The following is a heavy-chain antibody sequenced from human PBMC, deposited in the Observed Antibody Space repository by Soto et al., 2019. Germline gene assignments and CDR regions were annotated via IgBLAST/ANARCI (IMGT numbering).Heavy chain of an antibody. Sequence: GGSLRLSCAASGFTFSSYAMSWVRQAPGKGLEWVSAISGSGGSTYYADSVKGRFTISRDNSKNTLYLQMNSLRAEDTAVYYCAKAALVPAAPYYYMDVWGKGTTVTVSS. J-gene: IGHJ6*03. V-gene: IGHV3-23*01. CDR2: ISGSGGST. CDR1: GFTFSSYA. CDR3: AKAALVPAAPYYYMDV. D-gene: IGHD2-2*01.